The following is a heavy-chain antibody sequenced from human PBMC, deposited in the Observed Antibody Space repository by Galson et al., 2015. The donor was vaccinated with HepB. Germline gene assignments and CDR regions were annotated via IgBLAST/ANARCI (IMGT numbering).Heavy chain of an antibody. D-gene: IGHD3-10*01. Sequence: ETLSLTCTVSGGSISSYYWSWIRQPPGKGLEWIGYTYYSGSTNYNPSLKSRVTISVDTSKNQFSLKLSSVTAADTAVYYCARRLFRGVIRGMGWFDPWGQGTLVTVSS. V-gene: IGHV4-59*01. CDR2: TYYSGST. CDR1: GGSISSYY. J-gene: IGHJ5*02. CDR3: ARRLFRGVIRGMGWFDP.